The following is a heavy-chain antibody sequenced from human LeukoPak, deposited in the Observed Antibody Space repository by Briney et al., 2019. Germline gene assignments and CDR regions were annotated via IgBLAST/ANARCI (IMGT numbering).Heavy chain of an antibody. CDR1: GYTFTSYG. J-gene: IGHJ4*02. V-gene: IGHV1-18*01. CDR2: ISAYNGNT. Sequence: ASVKVSCKASGYTFTSYGISWVRQAPGQGLEWMGWISAYNGNTNYAQKLQGRVTMTTDTSTSTAYMELRSLRSDDTAVYYCARDRGLLWFGELLPTDYWGQGTLVTVSS. D-gene: IGHD3-10*01. CDR3: ARDRGLLWFGELLPTDY.